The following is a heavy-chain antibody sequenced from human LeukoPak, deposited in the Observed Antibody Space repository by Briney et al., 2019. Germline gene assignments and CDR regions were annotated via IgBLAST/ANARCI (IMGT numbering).Heavy chain of an antibody. V-gene: IGHV3-23*01. Sequence: GGSLRLSCAASGFTFSSYAMSWVRQAPGRGLEWVSAISGCGGSTYYADSVKGRFTISRDNSKNTLYLQMNSLRAEGTAVYYCAKDWRRLWFGELFYLDYWGQGTLVTVSS. CDR3: AKDWRRLWFGELFYLDY. J-gene: IGHJ4*02. CDR1: GFTFSSYA. D-gene: IGHD3-10*01. CDR2: ISGCGGST.